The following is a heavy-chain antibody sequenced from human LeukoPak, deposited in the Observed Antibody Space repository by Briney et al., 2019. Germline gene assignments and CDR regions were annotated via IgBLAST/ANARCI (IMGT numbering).Heavy chain of an antibody. Sequence: NPGGSLRLSCAASGFTFDDYAMHWVRQAPGKGLEWVSLISGDGGSSYYADSVKGRFTISRDNSKNSLYLQMNSLGTEDTALYYCAKSTAMLSSYFYGMDVWGQGTTVTVSS. CDR2: ISGDGGSS. D-gene: IGHD5-18*01. V-gene: IGHV3-43*02. CDR1: GFTFDDYA. CDR3: AKSTAMLSSYFYGMDV. J-gene: IGHJ6*02.